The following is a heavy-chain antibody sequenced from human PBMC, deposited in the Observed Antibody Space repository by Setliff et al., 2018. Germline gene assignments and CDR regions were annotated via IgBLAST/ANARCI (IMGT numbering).Heavy chain of an antibody. J-gene: IGHJ4*02. CDR1: GYTFINYE. V-gene: IGHV1-24*01. CDR3: ATRGYSSGWYYFDY. CDR2: FDPEDGET. D-gene: IGHD6-19*01. Sequence: ASVKVSCKASGYTFINYEINWVRQAPGKGLEWMGGFDPEDGETIYAQKFQGRVTMTEDTSTDTAYMELSSLRSEDTAVYYCATRGYSSGWYYFDYWGQGTLVTVSS.